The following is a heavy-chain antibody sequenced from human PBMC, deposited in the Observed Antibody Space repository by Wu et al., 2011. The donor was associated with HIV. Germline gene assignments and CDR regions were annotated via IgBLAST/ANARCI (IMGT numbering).Heavy chain of an antibody. CDR2: IIPMFGTA. V-gene: IGHV1-69*14. CDR1: GGTFSSYG. CDR3: ARDFGGDEEY. D-gene: IGHD2-21*01. Sequence: QVQVVQSGPEVKKPGSSVKVSCKVSGGTFSSYGIDWVRQAPGQRFEWMGRIIPMFGTANYAQKFQDRVTITADKSTSTGYLELSSLRSEDTAVYYCARDFGGDEEYWGQGTLVTVSS. J-gene: IGHJ4*02.